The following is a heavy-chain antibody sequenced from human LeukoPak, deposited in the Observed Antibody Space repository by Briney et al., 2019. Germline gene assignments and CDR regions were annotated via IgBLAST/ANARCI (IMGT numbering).Heavy chain of an antibody. CDR3: ARAGGSSGWYVWYFDY. D-gene: IGHD6-19*01. CDR2: ISYDGSNK. Sequence: PGGSLRLSCAASGFTFSSYAMHWVRQAPGKGLEGEAVISYDGSNKYYADSVKGRFTISRDNSKNTLYLQMNSLRAEDTAVYYCARAGGSSGWYVWYFDYWGQGTLVTVSS. J-gene: IGHJ4*02. CDR1: GFTFSSYA. V-gene: IGHV3-30*01.